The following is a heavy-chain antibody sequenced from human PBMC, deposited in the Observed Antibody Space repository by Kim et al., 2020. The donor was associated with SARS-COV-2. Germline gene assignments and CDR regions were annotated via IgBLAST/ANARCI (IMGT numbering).Heavy chain of an antibody. D-gene: IGHD5-18*01. Sequence: GGSLRLSCAASGFTFDDYAMHWVRQAPGKGLEWVSGISWNSGSIGYADSVKGRFIISRDNAKNSLYLQMNSLRAEDTALYYCAKDGRRIHQNPYYFDYWGQGTLVTVSS. CDR1: GFTFDDYA. CDR3: AKDGRRIHQNPYYFDY. J-gene: IGHJ4*02. CDR2: ISWNSGSI. V-gene: IGHV3-9*01.